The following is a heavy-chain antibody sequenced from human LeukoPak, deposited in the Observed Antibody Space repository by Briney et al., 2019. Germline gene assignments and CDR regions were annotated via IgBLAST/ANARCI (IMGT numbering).Heavy chain of an antibody. D-gene: IGHD2-21*02. CDR3: ARLHYCGGDCYYFDS. V-gene: IGHV4-4*02. CDR2: IHHTGTT. Sequence: SETLSLTCVVSGVSVTSNTWWSWVRQPPGKGLEWIGEIHHTGTTNYNPSLKSRVTISVDRSENQFSLKLISVTTADTAVYYCARLHYCGGDCYYFDSWGQGTLVTVSS. J-gene: IGHJ4*02. CDR1: GVSVTSNTW.